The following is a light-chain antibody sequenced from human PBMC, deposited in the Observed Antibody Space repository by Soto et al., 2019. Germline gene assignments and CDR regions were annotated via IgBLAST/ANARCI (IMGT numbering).Light chain of an antibody. J-gene: IGLJ2*01. CDR2: EVS. CDR1: SSDVGGYNY. CDR3: SSYTSSSTLV. Sequence: QSALTQPASVSGSPGQSITISCTGTSSDVGGYNYVSWYQQHPGKAPKLMIYEVSNRPSGVSNRFSGSESGNTASLTISWLQAEDEAEYFCSSYTSSSTLVFGVGINVTVL. V-gene: IGLV2-14*01.